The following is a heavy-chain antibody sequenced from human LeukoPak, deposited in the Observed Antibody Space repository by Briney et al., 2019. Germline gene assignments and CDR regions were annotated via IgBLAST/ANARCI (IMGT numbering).Heavy chain of an antibody. CDR2: IYPGDSDT. V-gene: IGHV5-51*01. CDR1: GESFTSYL. D-gene: IGHD3-10*01. Sequence: GESLKISCKGSGESFTSYLIGGVLQMPGKGLEWMGIIYPGDSDTRYSPSFQGQVTISADKSNSTAYLQWSSLKASDTAMYYSGRPAPFVQGVIYYLYHWRQGSLVTVSS. CDR3: GRPAPFVQGVIYYLYH. J-gene: IGHJ4*02.